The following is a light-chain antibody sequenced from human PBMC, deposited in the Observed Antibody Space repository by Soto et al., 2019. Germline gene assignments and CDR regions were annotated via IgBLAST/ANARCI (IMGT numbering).Light chain of an antibody. CDR2: RAS. J-gene: IGKJ2*03. V-gene: IGKV3-15*01. CDR3: QQYEESPPYS. Sequence: EIVMTQSPATLSVSPGESASLSCRASQSISRNLAWYQQRPGQAPRLLIFRASTRASGIPARFSGSGSGTEITLTVSGLQSEDFGLYYCQQYEESPPYSFGQGTKLEIK. CDR1: QSISRN.